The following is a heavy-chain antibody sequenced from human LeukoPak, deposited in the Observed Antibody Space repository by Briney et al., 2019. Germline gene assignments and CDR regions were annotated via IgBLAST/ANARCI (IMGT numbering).Heavy chain of an antibody. D-gene: IGHD3-3*01. CDR1: GYSFTSYW. Sequence: GESLKISCQGSGYSFTSYWIGWVRQMPGKGLEWMGIIYPGDSDTRYSPSFQGQVTISADKSVSTAYLQWSSLKASDTAMYYCARHGDDFSYYYGMDVWGQGTTVTVSS. V-gene: IGHV5-51*01. J-gene: IGHJ6*02. CDR2: IYPGDSDT. CDR3: ARHGDDFSYYYGMDV.